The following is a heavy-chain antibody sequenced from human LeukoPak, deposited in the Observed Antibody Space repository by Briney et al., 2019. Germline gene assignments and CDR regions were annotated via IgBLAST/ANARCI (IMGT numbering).Heavy chain of an antibody. V-gene: IGHV4-59*01. CDR3: ASELRDGYNHYFDY. CDR2: IYYSGST. J-gene: IGHJ4*02. D-gene: IGHD5-24*01. Sequence: SETLSLTCTVSGGSISSYYWSWIRQPPGKGLEWIGYIYYSGSTNYNPSLKSRVTISVDTSKNQFSLKLSSVTAADTAVYYCASELRDGYNHYFDYWGQGTLVTVSS. CDR1: GGSISSYY.